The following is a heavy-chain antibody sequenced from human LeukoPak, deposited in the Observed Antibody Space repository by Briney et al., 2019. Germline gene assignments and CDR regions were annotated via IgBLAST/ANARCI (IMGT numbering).Heavy chain of an antibody. J-gene: IGHJ4*02. CDR1: GGSISSYY. D-gene: IGHD3-9*01. CDR3: AREVWYDILTGYYFDY. Sequence: PSETLSLTCTVSGGSISSYYWSWIRQPPGTGLEWIGYIYYSGSTNYNPSLKSRVTISVDTSKNQFSLKLSSVTAADTAVYYCAREVWYDILTGYYFDYWGQGTLVTVSS. CDR2: IYYSGST. V-gene: IGHV4-59*12.